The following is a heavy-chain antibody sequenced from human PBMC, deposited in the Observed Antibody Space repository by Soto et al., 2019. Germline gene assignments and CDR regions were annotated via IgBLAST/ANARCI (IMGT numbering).Heavy chain of an antibody. CDR2: IIPISGTA. J-gene: IGHJ4*02. CDR1: GGTFSSYA. V-gene: IGHV1-69*01. CDR3: ASFQEDSRRYYRDY. D-gene: IGHD3-22*01. Sequence: QVQLVQSGAEVKKPGSSVKVSCKASGGTFSSYAISWVRQAPGQGLEWMGGIIPISGTANYAQKFQGRVKHSADESTRPAYLGQGSMRPDDTAVYYCASFQEDSRRYYRDYWGQGTLVPGSS.